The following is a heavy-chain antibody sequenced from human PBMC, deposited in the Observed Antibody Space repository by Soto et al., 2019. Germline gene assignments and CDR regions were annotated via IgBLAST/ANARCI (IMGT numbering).Heavy chain of an antibody. D-gene: IGHD3-3*01. V-gene: IGHV3-53*02. J-gene: IGHJ6*02. CDR2: IYSGGSA. Sequence: EVQLVETGGGLIQPGGSLRLSCAASGFTVSSNYMSWVRQAPGKGLEWVSVIYSGGSAYYADSVKGRFTISRDHSKNTLYLQMNSLRAEDTAVYYCASDYSISRYYGMDVWFQGTTGTGSS. CDR3: ASDYSISRYYGMDV. CDR1: GFTVSSNY.